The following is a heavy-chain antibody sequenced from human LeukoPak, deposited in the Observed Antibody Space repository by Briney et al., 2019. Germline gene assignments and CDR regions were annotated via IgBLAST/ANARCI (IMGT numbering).Heavy chain of an antibody. Sequence: SETLSLTCTVSGGSISSSSYYWGWIRQPPGKGLEWIGSIYHSGSTYYNPSLKSRVTISVDTSKNQFSLKLSSVTAADTAVYYCARAGYSNYLGFDYWGQGTLVTVSS. D-gene: IGHD4-11*01. CDR2: IYHSGST. V-gene: IGHV4-39*07. CDR3: ARAGYSNYLGFDY. J-gene: IGHJ4*02. CDR1: GGSISSSSYY.